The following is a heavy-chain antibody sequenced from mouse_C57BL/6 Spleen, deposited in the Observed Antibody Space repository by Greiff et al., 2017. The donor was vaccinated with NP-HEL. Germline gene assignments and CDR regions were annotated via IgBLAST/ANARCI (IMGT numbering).Heavy chain of an antibody. D-gene: IGHD1-1*01. Sequence: VHLVESGGGLVKPGGSLKLSCAASGFTFSSYAMSWVRQTPEKRLEWVAPISDGGSYTYYPDNVKGRFTISRDNAKNNLYLQMSHLKSEDTAMYYCAREEPYYYGSSGFAYWGQGTLVTVSA. CDR1: GFTFSSYA. V-gene: IGHV5-4*01. CDR2: ISDGGSYT. CDR3: AREEPYYYGSSGFAY. J-gene: IGHJ3*01.